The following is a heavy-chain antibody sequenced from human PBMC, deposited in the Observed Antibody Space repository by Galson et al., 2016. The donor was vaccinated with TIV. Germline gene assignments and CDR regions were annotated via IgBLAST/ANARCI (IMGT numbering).Heavy chain of an antibody. CDR2: IKQDGSES. Sequence: SLRLSCAASGFTFSTYWMSWVRQAPGKGLEWVGNIKQDGSESYCVDSVRGRFTISRDNTKNSLFLQMNSLRAEDTAVYYCARAVPEIPETLDYWGQGTLVTVSS. J-gene: IGHJ4*02. CDR3: ARAVPEIPETLDY. D-gene: IGHD2-2*02. CDR1: GFTFSTYW. V-gene: IGHV3-7*01.